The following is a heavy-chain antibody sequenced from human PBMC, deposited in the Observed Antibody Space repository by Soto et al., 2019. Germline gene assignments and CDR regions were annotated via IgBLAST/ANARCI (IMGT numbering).Heavy chain of an antibody. CDR1: GFIVSSYY. Sequence: GGSLRLSCAGSGFIVSSYYMSWVRQAPGKGLEWISVIYSGGSTYYADSVKGRFTISRDNSENTLYLQLNSLRAEDTAVYYCAKSGGNGWFADAFDVWGQGTMVTVSS. CDR3: AKSGGNGWFADAFDV. D-gene: IGHD6-19*01. J-gene: IGHJ3*01. CDR2: IYSGGST. V-gene: IGHV3-53*01.